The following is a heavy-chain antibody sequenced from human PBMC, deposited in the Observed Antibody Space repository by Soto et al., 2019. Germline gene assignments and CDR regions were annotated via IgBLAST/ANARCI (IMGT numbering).Heavy chain of an antibody. CDR3: AKDRRAGGNYGFYSDF. Sequence: GGSLRLSCAASGFTFSNYPMTWVRQAPGKGLEWVSFSSATGAGTYYADSVKGRFTISRDNSKNTLYLQMTSLRADDTAVYYCAKDRRAGGNYGFYSDFWGQGALVTVS. CDR2: SSATGAGT. V-gene: IGHV3-23*01. D-gene: IGHD1-7*01. CDR1: GFTFSNYP. J-gene: IGHJ4*02.